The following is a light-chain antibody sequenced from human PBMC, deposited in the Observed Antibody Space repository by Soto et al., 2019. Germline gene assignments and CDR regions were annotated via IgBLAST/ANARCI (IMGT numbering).Light chain of an antibody. V-gene: IGKV1-33*01. Sequence: DIQITQSPSSLSASVGDRVTITCQASRDISKYLNWYQQKPGKAPMLLIYDASNLEKGVPSRFSGSGSGTDFTFTISSLQPEDIATYYCQQYDNLPLSFGGGTKVEIK. CDR2: DAS. J-gene: IGKJ4*01. CDR1: RDISKY. CDR3: QQYDNLPLS.